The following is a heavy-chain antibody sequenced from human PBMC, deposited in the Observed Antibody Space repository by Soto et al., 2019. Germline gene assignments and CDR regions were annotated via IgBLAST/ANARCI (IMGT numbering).Heavy chain of an antibody. CDR3: AIDGRQFVTNSDNFDV. J-gene: IGHJ3*01. D-gene: IGHD6-6*01. V-gene: IGHV1-18*01. Sequence: QVQLVQSGAELKKPGASVKVSCKASGYTFRNYGINWVRQAPGQGLVWMGWISAYNGNTKYAQKFQGRGTMATDTPTSTAYMELMSLNSDDTAVYYCAIDGRQFVTNSDNFDVWGQGTTVTGSA. CDR2: ISAYNGNT. CDR1: GYTFRNYG.